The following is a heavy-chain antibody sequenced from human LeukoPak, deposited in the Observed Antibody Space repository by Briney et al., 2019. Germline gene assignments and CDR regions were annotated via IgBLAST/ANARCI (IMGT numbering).Heavy chain of an antibody. CDR2: IYTSGST. D-gene: IGHD3-22*01. Sequence: SETLSLTCTVSGGSISSYYWSWIRQPAGKGLEWIGRIYTSGSTNYNPSLKSRVTMSVDTSKNQFSLKLSSVTAADTAVYYCARSGVLYYYDSSGYYSNDAFDIWGQGTMVTVSS. CDR3: ARSGVLYYYDSSGYYSNDAFDI. V-gene: IGHV4-4*07. CDR1: GGSISSYY. J-gene: IGHJ3*02.